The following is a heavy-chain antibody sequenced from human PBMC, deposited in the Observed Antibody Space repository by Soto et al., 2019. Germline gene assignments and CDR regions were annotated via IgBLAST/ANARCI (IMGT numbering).Heavy chain of an antibody. CDR2: ISSSSSYI. CDR3: ARDPGRLGDFDY. V-gene: IGHV3-21*01. J-gene: IGHJ4*02. CDR1: GFTFSSYS. D-gene: IGHD6-25*01. Sequence: GGSLRLSCAASGFTFSSYSMNWVRQAPGKGLEWVSSISSSSSYIYYADSVKGRFTISRDNAKNSLYLQMNSLRAEDTAVYYCARDPGRLGDFDYWGQGTLVTVSS.